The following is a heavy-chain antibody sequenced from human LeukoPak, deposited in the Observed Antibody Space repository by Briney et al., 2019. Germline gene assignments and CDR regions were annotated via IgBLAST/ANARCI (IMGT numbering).Heavy chain of an antibody. D-gene: IGHD3-10*01. CDR3: ARGAYYGSGSYFDY. Sequence: SVKVSCKASGGTFSSYAISWVRQAPGQGLEWMGGIIPIRGTANYAQKFQGRVTITGDESTSTAYMELSSLRSEDTAVYYCARGAYYGSGSYFDYWGQGTLVTVSS. CDR2: IIPIRGTA. J-gene: IGHJ4*02. V-gene: IGHV1-69*13. CDR1: GGTFSSYA.